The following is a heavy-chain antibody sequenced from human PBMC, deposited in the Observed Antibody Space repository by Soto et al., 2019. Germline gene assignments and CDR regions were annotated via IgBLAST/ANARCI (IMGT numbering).Heavy chain of an antibody. CDR3: AREATVNGMDV. J-gene: IGHJ6*02. D-gene: IGHD3-22*01. CDR1: GLTFSDYY. CDR2: ISGSSTYA. Sequence: QGQLVESGGGLVKPGGSLRLSCAASGLTFSDYYMSWIRQAPGEGLEWVSYISGSSTYADYADSVKDRFTISRDNARNSLYLQMNSLRAEDTAVYYCAREATVNGMDVWGQGTTVTVSS. V-gene: IGHV3-11*06.